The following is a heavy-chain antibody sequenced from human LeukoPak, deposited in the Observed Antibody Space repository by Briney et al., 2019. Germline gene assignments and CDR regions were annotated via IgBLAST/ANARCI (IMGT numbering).Heavy chain of an antibody. D-gene: IGHD1-14*01. Sequence: KSSETLSLTCTVSGGSISSYYWSWIRQPPGKGLEWIGYIYYSGSTNYNPSLKSRVTISVDTSKNQFSLKLSSVTAADTAVYYCARRGFTPPADYYGIDVWGQGTTVTVSS. CDR1: GGSISSYY. CDR3: ARRGFTPPADYYGIDV. J-gene: IGHJ6*02. CDR2: IYYSGST. V-gene: IGHV4-59*08.